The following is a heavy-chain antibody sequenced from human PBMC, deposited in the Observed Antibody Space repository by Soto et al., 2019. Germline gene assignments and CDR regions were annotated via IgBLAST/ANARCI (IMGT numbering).Heavy chain of an antibody. CDR1: GYTFNSYG. Sequence: QVQLVQSGAEVKKPGASGKVSCKASGYTFNSYGISWVRQAPGQGLEWMGWSSAYNGNTNYAQKLQGRFTMTTDTSTSTAYMELRSLSSDDTAAYYCARDEGGSGWREDLVDYWGQGTLVTVSS. CDR3: ARDEGGSGWREDLVDY. V-gene: IGHV1-18*01. J-gene: IGHJ4*02. D-gene: IGHD3-10*01. CDR2: SSAYNGNT.